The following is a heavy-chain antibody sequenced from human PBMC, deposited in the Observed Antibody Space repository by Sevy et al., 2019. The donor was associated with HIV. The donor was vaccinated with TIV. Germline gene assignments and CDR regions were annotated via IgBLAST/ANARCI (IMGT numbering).Heavy chain of an antibody. CDR1: GLTLSYAW. CDR2: IKSESDGGTT. CDR3: TARNFDF. Sequence: GRSLRLSCAASGLTLSYAWMNWVRQAPGKGLEWVGHIKSESDGGTTDFATPVKGRFIISRDDSKNTLYLQMNSLKTGDTALYYCTARNFDFWGRGTLVTV. J-gene: IGHJ4*02. V-gene: IGHV3-15*07.